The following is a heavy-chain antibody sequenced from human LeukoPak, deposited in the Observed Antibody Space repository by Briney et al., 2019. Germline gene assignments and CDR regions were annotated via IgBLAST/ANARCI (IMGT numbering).Heavy chain of an antibody. V-gene: IGHV4-38-2*01. CDR1: GYSISSGYY. Sequence: SETLSLTCAVSGYSISSGYYWGWIRQPPGKVLEWIGSIYHSGSTYYHPSLKSRVTISVDTSNNQFSLKLSSVTAADTAVYYCARLVRQYQLLMSNYYYMDVWGKGTTVTVSS. CDR3: ARLVRQYQLLMSNYYYMDV. CDR2: IYHSGST. D-gene: IGHD2-2*01. J-gene: IGHJ6*03.